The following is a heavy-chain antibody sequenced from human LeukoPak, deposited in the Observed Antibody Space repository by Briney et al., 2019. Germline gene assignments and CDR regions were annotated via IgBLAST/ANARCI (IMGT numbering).Heavy chain of an antibody. Sequence: ASVKVSCKASGYIFTSFGISWVRQAPGQGPEWMGWISGYNGNTNYAQKFQGRVTMTTDTSTSTAYMELRSLRSDDTAVYYCARDTAYNHDYSNFDYWGQGTLVTVSS. D-gene: IGHD4-11*01. CDR2: ISGYNGNT. J-gene: IGHJ4*02. V-gene: IGHV1-18*01. CDR3: ARDTAYNHDYSNFDY. CDR1: GYIFTSFG.